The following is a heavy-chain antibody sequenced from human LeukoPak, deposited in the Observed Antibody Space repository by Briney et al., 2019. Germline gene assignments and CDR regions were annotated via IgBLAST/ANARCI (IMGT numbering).Heavy chain of an antibody. CDR2: VSTSDTP. J-gene: IGHJ4*02. CDR3: AGDYSSLVMGH. Sequence: SETLSLTCNVSNDSINNFYWTWIRQPAGRGPEWIGTVSTSDTPHYNPSLKSRVAISIDKSKNHFSLRLISVTAADTAVYFCAGDYSSLVMGHWGQGTPVTVSS. V-gene: IGHV4-4*07. CDR1: NDSINNFY. D-gene: IGHD4-17*01.